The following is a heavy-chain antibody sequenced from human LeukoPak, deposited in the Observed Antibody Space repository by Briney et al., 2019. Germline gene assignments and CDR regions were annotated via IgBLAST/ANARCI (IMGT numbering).Heavy chain of an antibody. Sequence: SETLSLTCAVYGGSFSGYYWSWIRQPPEKGLEWIGEISHSGSTNYNPSLKSRVTISVDTSKNQFSLRLSSVTAADTAVYYCARRGRQPKYYYYYYGMDVWGQGTTVTVSS. V-gene: IGHV4-34*01. CDR2: ISHSGST. D-gene: IGHD3-10*01. CDR1: GGSFSGYY. J-gene: IGHJ6*02. CDR3: ARRGRQPKYYYYYYGMDV.